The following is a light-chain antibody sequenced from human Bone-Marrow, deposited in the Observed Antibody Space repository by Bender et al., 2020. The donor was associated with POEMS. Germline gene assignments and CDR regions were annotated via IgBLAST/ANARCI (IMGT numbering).Light chain of an antibody. CDR2: EGS. Sequence: QSALTQPASVSGSPGQSITISCTGASINSGIYNLVSWYQHQPGKAPKLLIYEGSKRPSGVPDRISGSNSGTSASLAITGLQAEDEADYYCCSYAGSSTPNWVFGGGTKLTVL. J-gene: IGLJ3*02. V-gene: IGLV2-23*01. CDR3: CSYAGSSTPNWV. CDR1: SINSGIYNL.